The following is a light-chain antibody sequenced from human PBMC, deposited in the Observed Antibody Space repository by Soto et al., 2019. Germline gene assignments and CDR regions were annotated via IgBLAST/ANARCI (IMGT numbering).Light chain of an antibody. V-gene: IGKV1-39*01. Sequence: DSQMTQSPSSLSASVGDRVTITCRASQSISSYLNWYQQKPGKAPKLLIYAASSLQSGVPSRFSGSGSGTDFTLTISSLQPEDFATYYCQQSNSIPYTFGQGTKLEIK. CDR2: AAS. CDR3: QQSNSIPYT. J-gene: IGKJ2*01. CDR1: QSISSY.